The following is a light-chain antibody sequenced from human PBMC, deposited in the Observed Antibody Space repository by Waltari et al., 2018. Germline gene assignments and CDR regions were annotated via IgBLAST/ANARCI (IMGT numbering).Light chain of an antibody. CDR3: QHYVRLPAT. Sequence: IVLTPSPGTLSLSPGERATLSCRASQSVSRALAWYQQKPGQAPRLLIYGGTRATGIPDRFSGSGSGTDFSLTISRLEPEDFAVYYCQHYVRLPATFGQGTKVEIK. V-gene: IGKV3-20*01. CDR2: GGT. CDR1: QSVSRA. J-gene: IGKJ1*01.